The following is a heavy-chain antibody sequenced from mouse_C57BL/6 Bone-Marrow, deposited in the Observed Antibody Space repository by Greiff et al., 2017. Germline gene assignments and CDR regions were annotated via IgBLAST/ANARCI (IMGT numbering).Heavy chain of an antibody. Sequence: EVKLVESGGGLVKPGGSLKLSCEASGFTFSDYGMHWVRQAPEQGLEWVAYISSGSSTIYYADKVKGRSTISRDNAKNTLYLQMTSLRSEDTAMYYCARDNCFDYWGQGTTLTVSS. CDR2: ISSGSSTI. J-gene: IGHJ2*01. V-gene: IGHV5-17*01. CDR1: GFTFSDYG. CDR3: ARDNCFDY.